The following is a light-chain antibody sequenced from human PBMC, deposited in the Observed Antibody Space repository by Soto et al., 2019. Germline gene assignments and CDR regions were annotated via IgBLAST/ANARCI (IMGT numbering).Light chain of an antibody. J-gene: IGLJ2*01. CDR3: SSYAASSHLL. Sequence: QSVLTQPPSASGSPGQSVTISCSGTSSDIGDYNYVSWYQQYSGKVPKLIIFEVTKRPSGVPDRFSGSKSGNTASLTVSGLQTEDEAYYYCSSYAASSHLLFGGGTKLTVL. CDR1: SSDIGDYNY. V-gene: IGLV2-8*01. CDR2: EVT.